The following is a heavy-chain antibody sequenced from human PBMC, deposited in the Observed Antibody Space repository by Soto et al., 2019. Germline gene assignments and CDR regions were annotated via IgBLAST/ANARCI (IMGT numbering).Heavy chain of an antibody. CDR2: IGASGSPI. V-gene: IGHV3-11*01. Sequence: QMQLVQSGGGLVQPGGSLRLSCAASGFSFSDYYMRWIRRAPGKGLEWVSYIGASGSPIYFGDFVKGRFSISRDNTNNSLYLQMNSRSPDDTAVYYCARGTYGMDVWGQGTTVIVSS. CDR3: ARGTYGMDV. CDR1: GFSFSDYY. D-gene: IGHD3-10*01. J-gene: IGHJ6*02.